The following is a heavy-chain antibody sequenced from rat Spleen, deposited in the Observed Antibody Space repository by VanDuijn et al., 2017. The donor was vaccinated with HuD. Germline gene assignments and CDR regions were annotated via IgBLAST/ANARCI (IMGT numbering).Heavy chain of an antibody. CDR1: GFTFSNYD. V-gene: IGHV5-25*01. J-gene: IGHJ2*01. CDR3: ARTAYFDY. CDR2: ISTSGGST. Sequence: EVQLVESGGGLVQPGRSLKLSCAASGFTFSNYDMAWVRQAPTKGLEWVASISTSGGSTYYRDSVKGRVTVSRDNAKSTLYLQMVSLRSEDTATYYCARTAYFDYWGQGVMVTVSS.